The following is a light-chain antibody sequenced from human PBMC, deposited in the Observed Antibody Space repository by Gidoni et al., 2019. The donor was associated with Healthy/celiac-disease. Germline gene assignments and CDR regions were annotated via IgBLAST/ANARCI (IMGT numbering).Light chain of an antibody. CDR2: WAS. CDR1: QSVLYSSNNKNY. CDR3: QQYYSTPLT. V-gene: IGKV4-1*01. J-gene: IGKJ4*01. Sequence: DIVMTQSPDPLAVSLGERATINCKSSQSVLYSSNNKNYLAWYQQKPGQPPKLLIYWASTRESGVPDRFSGSGSGTDFTLTISSLQAEDVAVYYCQQYYSTPLTFXGGTKVEIK.